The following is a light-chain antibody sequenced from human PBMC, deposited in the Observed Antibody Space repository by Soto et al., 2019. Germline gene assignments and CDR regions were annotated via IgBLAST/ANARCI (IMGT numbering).Light chain of an antibody. J-gene: IGKJ1*01. V-gene: IGKV3-20*01. Sequence: DTVLTQSPGTLSFSPGACVTLSCRASQSVTSSYFAWYQQKPGQAPRLLIYAASSRATSIPDMFSSSASGADFTPASSLLEPEDSTVYYCQQYGSSGTFGQGTKVDIK. CDR1: QSVTSSY. CDR2: AAS. CDR3: QQYGSSGT.